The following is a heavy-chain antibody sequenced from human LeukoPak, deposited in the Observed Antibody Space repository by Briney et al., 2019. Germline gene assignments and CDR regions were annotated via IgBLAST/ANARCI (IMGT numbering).Heavy chain of an antibody. Sequence: GGSLRLSCAASGFTFSSFAVGWVRQAPGKGLEWVSSTSGSGGSTYYAHSVKGRFTISRDNFKNTLFLQMNSLRAEDTATYYCAKQRASYGYVFDYWGQGTLVTVSS. V-gene: IGHV3-23*01. CDR1: GFTFSSFA. CDR3: AKQRASYGYVFDY. CDR2: TSGSGGST. D-gene: IGHD5-18*01. J-gene: IGHJ4*02.